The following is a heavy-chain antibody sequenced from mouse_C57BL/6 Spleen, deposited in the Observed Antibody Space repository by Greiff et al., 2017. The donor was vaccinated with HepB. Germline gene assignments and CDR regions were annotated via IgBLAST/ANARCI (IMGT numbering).Heavy chain of an antibody. Sequence: QVQLQQSGPELVKPGASVKISCKASGYAFSSSWMNWVKQRPGKGLEWIGRIYPGDGDTNYNGKFKGKATMTADKAPNTAYMQLSSLTSEDSAVYFCARLLAYAMDYWGQGTSVTVSS. CDR2: IYPGDGDT. V-gene: IGHV1-82*01. D-gene: IGHD2-12*01. J-gene: IGHJ4*01. CDR3: ARLLAYAMDY. CDR1: GYAFSSSW.